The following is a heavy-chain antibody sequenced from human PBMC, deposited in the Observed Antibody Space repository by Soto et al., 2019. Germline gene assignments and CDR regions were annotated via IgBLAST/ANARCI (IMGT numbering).Heavy chain of an antibody. CDR1: GFTFSSYS. J-gene: IGHJ4*02. CDR3: SRNDDSSGYYYSLSF. V-gene: IGHV3-21*01. CDR2: ISSSSSYI. D-gene: IGHD3-22*01. Sequence: PGGSLRLSCAASGFTFSSYSMNWVRQAPGKGLEWVSSISSSSSYIYYADSVKGRFTISRDNAKNSLYLQMNSLRAEDTAVYYCSRNDDSSGYYYSLSFWGQGTLVTVYS.